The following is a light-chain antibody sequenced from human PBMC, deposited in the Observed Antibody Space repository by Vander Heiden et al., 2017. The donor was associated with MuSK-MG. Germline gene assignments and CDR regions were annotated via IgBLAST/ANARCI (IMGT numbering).Light chain of an antibody. CDR3: AAWDDSLSGRV. V-gene: IGLV1-47*02. CDR2: SNN. J-gene: IGLJ3*02. CDR1: SSNCGRTY. Sequence: QSLLPQPPAASGTPGQRVSISSSRSSSNCGRTYVYWYRQPPGTPPKLLLYSNNQRPSGVPDRFSGSKSGTSASLGISELRSEEEADYYCAAWDDSLSGRVFGGGPKLTVL.